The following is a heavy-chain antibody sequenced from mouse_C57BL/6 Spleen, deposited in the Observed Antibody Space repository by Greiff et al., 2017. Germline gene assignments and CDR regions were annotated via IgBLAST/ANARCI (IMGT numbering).Heavy chain of an antibody. D-gene: IGHD4-1*02. CDR2: INPSSGYT. CDR1: GYTFTSYG. J-gene: IGHJ4*01. CDR3: ARSPQLGHAMEY. V-gene: IGHV1-7*01. Sequence: QDQLQQSGAELAKPGASVKLSCKASGYTFTSYGLHWVKQRPGKGLEWIGYINPSSGYTKYNQKSKDKATVTADKSSSTAYMQLSSQTCEDSAVYYWARSPQLGHAMEYWRQGPSVTIRS.